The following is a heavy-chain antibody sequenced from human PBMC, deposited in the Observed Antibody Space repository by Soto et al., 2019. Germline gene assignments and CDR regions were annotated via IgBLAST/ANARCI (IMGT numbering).Heavy chain of an antibody. CDR3: AREVEHIVVVTAIQGNWFDP. J-gene: IGHJ5*02. Sequence: SLTCTVSGGSISSGGYYWSWIRQHPGKGLEWIGYIYYSGSTYYNPSLKSRVTISVDTSKNQFSLKLSSVTAADTAVYYCAREVEHIVVVTAIQGNWFDPWGQGTLVTVSS. V-gene: IGHV4-31*03. CDR1: GGSISSGGYY. CDR2: IYYSGST. D-gene: IGHD2-21*02.